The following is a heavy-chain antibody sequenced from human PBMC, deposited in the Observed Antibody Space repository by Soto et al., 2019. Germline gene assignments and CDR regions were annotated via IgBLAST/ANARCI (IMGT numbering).Heavy chain of an antibody. CDR1: GGSISSGGYY. J-gene: IGHJ6*04. V-gene: IGHV4-31*03. Sequence: PSETLSLTCTVSGGSISSGGYYWSWIRQHPGKGLEWIGYIYYSGSTYYNPSLKSRVTISVDTSKNQFSLKLSSVTAADTSVYYCAGDPRGCLLSYDMDVWGKGTRVTVSS. CDR3: AGDPRGCLLSYDMDV. D-gene: IGHD3-10*01. CDR2: IYYSGST.